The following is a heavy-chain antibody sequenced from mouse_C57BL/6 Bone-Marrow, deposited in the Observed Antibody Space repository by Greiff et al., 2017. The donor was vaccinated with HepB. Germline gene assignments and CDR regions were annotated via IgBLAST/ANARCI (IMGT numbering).Heavy chain of an antibody. CDR2: IDPETGGT. D-gene: IGHD1-1*01. J-gene: IGHJ2*01. CDR3: TRFTTVLAKGY. V-gene: IGHV1-15*01. Sequence: QVQLQQSGAELVRPGASVTLSCKASGYTFTDYEMHWVKQTPVHGLEWIGAIDPETGGTAYNQKFKGKAILTADKSSSTAYMELRSLTSEDSAVYYCTRFTTVLAKGYWGQGTTLTVAS. CDR1: GYTFTDYE.